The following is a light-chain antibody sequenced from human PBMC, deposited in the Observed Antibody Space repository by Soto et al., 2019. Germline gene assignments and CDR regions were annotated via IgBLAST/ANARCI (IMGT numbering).Light chain of an antibody. J-gene: IGKJ4*01. Sequence: DIVMTQSPLSLPVTPGEPASISCRSSQSLLHSNGYNCLDWYLQKPGQSPQLLIYLGSNRASGVPDRFSGSGLGTDFTLKISRVEAEDVGVYYCMQALQTPRSFGGGTKVEIK. CDR1: QSLLHSNGYNC. CDR3: MQALQTPRS. CDR2: LGS. V-gene: IGKV2-28*01.